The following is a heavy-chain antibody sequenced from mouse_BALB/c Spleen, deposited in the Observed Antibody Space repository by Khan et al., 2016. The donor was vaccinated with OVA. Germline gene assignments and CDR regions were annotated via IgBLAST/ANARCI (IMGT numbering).Heavy chain of an antibody. Sequence: EVELVESGGGLVKPGGSLNLSCAASGFTFSTYTMSWVRQTPEKRLEWVATISSGGSYTFYPDSVKGRFTISRDNAMNTLNLQMSSLKSEDTAMYYCTRDRIMRAGYFVYGGQGTTLTVSS. CDR3: TRDRIMRAGYFVY. V-gene: IGHV5-6-4*01. CDR1: GFTFSTYT. J-gene: IGHJ2*01. CDR2: ISSGGSYT. D-gene: IGHD3-3*01.